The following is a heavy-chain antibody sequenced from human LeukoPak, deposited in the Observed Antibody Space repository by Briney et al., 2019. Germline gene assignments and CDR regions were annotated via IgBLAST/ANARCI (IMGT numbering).Heavy chain of an antibody. CDR2: INWNGGST. CDR3: AKARVVYDILTGYFPVYQYMDV. CDR1: GFTFDDYG. V-gene: IGHV3-20*04. Sequence: GGSLRLSCAASGFTFDDYGLSWVRQAPGKGLEWVSTINWNGGSTGYADSVKGRFTISRDNAKNSLYLQINSLRPEDTAVYYCAKARVVYDILTGYFPVYQYMDVWGKGTTVTISS. J-gene: IGHJ6*03. D-gene: IGHD3-9*01.